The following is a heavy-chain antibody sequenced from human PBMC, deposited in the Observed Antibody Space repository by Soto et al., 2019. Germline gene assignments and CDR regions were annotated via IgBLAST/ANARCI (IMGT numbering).Heavy chain of an antibody. V-gene: IGHV3-74*01. Sequence: GGSLRLSCAASGFGFGSYWMHWVRQAPGKGLVWVSRTNNGDSATTYADSVRGRFTSFRDNAKNTLFLQMTSLGVEDTAVYYCAREMATISLGAFDIWGEGTMVTVSS. CDR2: TNNGDSAT. J-gene: IGHJ3*02. CDR3: AREMATISLGAFDI. CDR1: GFGFGSYW. D-gene: IGHD5-12*01.